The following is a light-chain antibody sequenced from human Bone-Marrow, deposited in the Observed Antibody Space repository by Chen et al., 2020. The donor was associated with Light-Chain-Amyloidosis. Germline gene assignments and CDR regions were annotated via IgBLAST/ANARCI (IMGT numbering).Light chain of an antibody. V-gene: IGLV2-8*01. Sequence: ALTQPPSASGSPGQSVTISRTGTSSDVGAYNYVSWYQLLPGKAPKLMIYEVTKRPSGVPGRFAGFKSGNTASLTVSGLQAEDEADYYCCSYAGADNHVFFGGGTKLTVL. J-gene: IGLJ2*01. CDR1: SSDVGAYNY. CDR2: EVT. CDR3: CSYAGADNHVF.